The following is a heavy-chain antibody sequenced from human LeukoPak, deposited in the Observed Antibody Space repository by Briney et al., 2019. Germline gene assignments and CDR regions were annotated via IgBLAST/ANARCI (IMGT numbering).Heavy chain of an antibody. D-gene: IGHD3-22*01. CDR2: IYYTGII. Sequence: SETLSLTCNVSGDSITSHCWNWIRQPPGKGLEWIGYIYYTGIIKYNPSLTSRVSMSVDTSKNQFFLKMKSVTAADTAVYHCARSVDYFDNTGPHMMFDYWGQGSLVTVSS. J-gene: IGHJ4*02. CDR3: ARSVDYFDNTGPHMMFDY. CDR1: GDSITSHC. V-gene: IGHV4-59*11.